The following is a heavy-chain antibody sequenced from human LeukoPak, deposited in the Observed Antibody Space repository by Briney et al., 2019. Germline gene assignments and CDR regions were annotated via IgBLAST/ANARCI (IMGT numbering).Heavy chain of an antibody. CDR2: ISSSGSTI. V-gene: IGHV3-48*03. Sequence: GGSLRLSCAASGFTFSSYEMNWVRQAPGKGLEWVSYISSSGSTIYYADSVKGRFTISRDNAKNSLYLQMSSLRAEDRAVYYCARGGSGSLQYYFDYWGQGTMVTVSS. CDR1: GFTFSSYE. CDR3: ARGGSGSLQYYFDY. J-gene: IGHJ4*02. D-gene: IGHD1-26*01.